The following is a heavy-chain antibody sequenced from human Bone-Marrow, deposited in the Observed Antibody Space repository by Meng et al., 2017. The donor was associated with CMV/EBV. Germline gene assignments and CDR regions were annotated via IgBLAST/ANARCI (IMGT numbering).Heavy chain of an antibody. CDR3: ARDTVVTPPYYYYGMDV. D-gene: IGHD4-23*01. CDR1: GGSISSYY. Sequence: SETLSLTCTVSGGSISSYYWSWIRQPPGKGLEWIGYIYYSGSTNYNPSLKGRVTISVDTSKNQFSLKLSSVTAADTAVYYCARDTVVTPPYYYYGMDVWGQGTTVTVSS. V-gene: IGHV4-59*01. CDR2: IYYSGST. J-gene: IGHJ6*01.